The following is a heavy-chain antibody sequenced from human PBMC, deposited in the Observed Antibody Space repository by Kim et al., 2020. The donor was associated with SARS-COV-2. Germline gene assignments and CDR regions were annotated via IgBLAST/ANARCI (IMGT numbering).Heavy chain of an antibody. Sequence: ASVKVSCKASGYTFTSYYMHWVRQAPGQGLEWMGIINPSGGSTSYAQKFQGRVTMTRDTSTSTVYMELSSLRSEDTAVYYCARDYCSGGSCYHWYFDYWGQGTLVTVSS. J-gene: IGHJ4*02. V-gene: IGHV1-46*01. CDR3: ARDYCSGGSCYHWYFDY. CDR1: GYTFTSYY. CDR2: INPSGGST. D-gene: IGHD2-15*01.